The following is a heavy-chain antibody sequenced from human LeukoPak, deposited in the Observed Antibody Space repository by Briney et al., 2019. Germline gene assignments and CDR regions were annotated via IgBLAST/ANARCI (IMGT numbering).Heavy chain of an antibody. Sequence: PGGSLRLSCAASGFTFSSYAMSWVRQAPGKGLEWVSAISGSGGSTYYADSVKGRFTISRDNSKNTLYLQMNSLRAEDTAVYYCAKALFNCGSSTSCTQEWSDPWGQGTLVTVSS. CDR2: ISGSGGST. CDR1: GFTFSSYA. CDR3: AKALFNCGSSTSCTQEWSDP. J-gene: IGHJ5*02. V-gene: IGHV3-23*01. D-gene: IGHD2-2*01.